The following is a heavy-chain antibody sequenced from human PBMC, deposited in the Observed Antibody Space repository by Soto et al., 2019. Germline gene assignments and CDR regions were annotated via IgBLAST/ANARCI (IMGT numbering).Heavy chain of an antibody. J-gene: IGHJ6*02. CDR3: ARGATKPLYYYGMDV. Sequence: LVKVSFKASGGTFSSYAISWLLQAPGQGLEWMGGIIPIFGTANYAQKFQGRVTITADESTSTAYMELSSLRSEDTAVYYCARGATKPLYYYGMDVWGQGTTVTVYS. CDR2: IIPIFGTA. D-gene: IGHD1-26*01. CDR1: GGTFSSYA. V-gene: IGHV1-69*01.